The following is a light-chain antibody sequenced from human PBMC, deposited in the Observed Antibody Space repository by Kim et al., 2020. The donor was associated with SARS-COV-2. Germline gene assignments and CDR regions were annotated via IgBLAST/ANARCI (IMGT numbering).Light chain of an antibody. Sequence: QSALTQPRSVSGSPGQSVTISCTGINSDVGDYAYVSWYQKYPDKAPQLIIYDATKRPSGVPDRLSGSKSGNLASLTISGLQGDDEAEYYCCSYEGTFRDFGGGTQLTVL. J-gene: IGLJ2*01. CDR1: NSDVGDYAY. CDR2: DAT. CDR3: CSYEGTFRD. V-gene: IGLV2-11*01.